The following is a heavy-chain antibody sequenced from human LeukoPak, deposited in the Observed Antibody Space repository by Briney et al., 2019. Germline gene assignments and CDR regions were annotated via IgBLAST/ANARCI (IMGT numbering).Heavy chain of an antibody. Sequence: SETLSLTCIVSGGSISSRSYYWGWVRQPPGKGLEWIGNVYYSGTTNYNPSLKSRVTISVDTSKNQFSLKLSSVTAADTAVYYCARIAAAGIDYWGQGTLVTVSS. D-gene: IGHD6-13*01. CDR2: VYYSGTT. CDR3: ARIAAAGIDY. V-gene: IGHV4-39*07. J-gene: IGHJ4*02. CDR1: GGSISSRSYY.